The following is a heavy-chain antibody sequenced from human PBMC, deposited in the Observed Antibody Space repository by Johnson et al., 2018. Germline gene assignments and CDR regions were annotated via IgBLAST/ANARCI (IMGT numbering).Heavy chain of an antibody. CDR1: GFTFSSYR. Sequence: VQLQESGGGLAPPGGSLRLSCAVSGFTFSSYRMYWVRQGPGKGLVWVSRINSDGSSTSYADSVKGRFTISRDNAKNTLYLQMDSLRGDETAVYYCARVSGYDAFDIWGQGTMVTVSS. V-gene: IGHV3-74*01. CDR2: INSDGSST. J-gene: IGHJ3*02. D-gene: IGHD3-22*01. CDR3: ARVSGYDAFDI.